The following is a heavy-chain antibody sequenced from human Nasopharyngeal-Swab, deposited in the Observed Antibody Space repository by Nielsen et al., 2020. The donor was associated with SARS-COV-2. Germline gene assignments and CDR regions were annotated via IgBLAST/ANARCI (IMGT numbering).Heavy chain of an antibody. CDR2: INPNAGST. CDR1: GYTFTSYY. Sequence: ASVKVSCKASGYTFTSYYMHWVRQAPGQGLEWMGIINPNAGSTSYAQKFQGRVTITRDTSTSTVYMELSSLRSEDTAVYYCARDGSVGPAAIGLDYWGQGTLVTVSS. CDR3: ARDGSVGPAAIGLDY. J-gene: IGHJ4*02. V-gene: IGHV1-46*01. D-gene: IGHD2-2*02.